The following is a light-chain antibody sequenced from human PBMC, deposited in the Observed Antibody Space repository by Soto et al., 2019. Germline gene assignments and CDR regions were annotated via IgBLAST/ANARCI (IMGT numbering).Light chain of an antibody. J-gene: IGLJ1*01. CDR1: SSDVGAYNY. CDR2: DVS. CDR3: SSYTSATTYV. Sequence: QSVLTQPASVSGSPGQSITISCTGTSSDVGAYNYDSWYQQYPGEAPKVIIYDVSHRPAGVSNRFSGSKSGNTASLTISGFQPQAEADYYCSSYTSATTYVFGTGTKFTVL. V-gene: IGLV2-14*01.